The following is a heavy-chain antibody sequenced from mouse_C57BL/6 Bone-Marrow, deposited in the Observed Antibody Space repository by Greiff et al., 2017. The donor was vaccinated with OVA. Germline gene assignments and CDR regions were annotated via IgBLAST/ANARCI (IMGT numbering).Heavy chain of an antibody. D-gene: IGHD1-1*02. CDR2: ISSGSSTI. CDR1: GFTFSDYG. J-gene: IGHJ2*01. V-gene: IGHV5-17*01. Sequence: DVKLQESGGGLVKPGGSLKLSCAASGFTFSDYGMHWVRQAPEKGLEWVAYISSGSSTIYYADTVKGRFTISRDNAKNTLFLQMTSLRSEDTAMYYCARGVGANFDYWGQGTTLTVSS. CDR3: ARGVGANFDY.